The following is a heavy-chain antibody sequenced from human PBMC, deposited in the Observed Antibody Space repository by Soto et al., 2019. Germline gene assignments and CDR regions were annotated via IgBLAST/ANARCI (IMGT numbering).Heavy chain of an antibody. CDR2: INPMGGST. D-gene: IGHD6-13*01. CDR3: ARDLAAGDL. Sequence: QEQLVQSGAEVQEPGASVKVSCKASGYTCINYYIHWVRQAPGQGLEWMAIINPMGGSTNYAQEFQGRVTLSSYTSTSTVYMELSSLRFEDTALFYCARDLAAGDLWGQGTLVTVSS. V-gene: IGHV1-46*01. CDR1: GYTCINYY. J-gene: IGHJ5*02.